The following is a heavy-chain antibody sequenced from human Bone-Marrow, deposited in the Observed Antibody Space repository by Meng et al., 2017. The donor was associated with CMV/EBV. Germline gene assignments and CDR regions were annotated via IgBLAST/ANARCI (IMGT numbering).Heavy chain of an antibody. Sequence: ASVKVSCKASGYTFTGYYIHWVRQAPGQGLEWMGWINPNTGGTNSAQKFQGRVTMTRDTSFSTAYMELSRLRFDDTAMYYCARRADLIVVAGLGDWGQGQRVNFAS. CDR3: ARRADLIVVAGLGD. J-gene: IGHJ4*02. CDR2: INPNTGGT. CDR1: GYTFTGYY. D-gene: IGHD6-19*01. V-gene: IGHV1-2*02.